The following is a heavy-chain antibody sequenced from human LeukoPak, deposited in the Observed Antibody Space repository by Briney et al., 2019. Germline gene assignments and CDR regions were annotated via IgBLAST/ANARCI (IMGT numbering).Heavy chain of an antibody. CDR3: ARESRGYSAYDYMGLDY. Sequence: SETLPLTCNVSGGSISSGDYYWTWIRQPPGKGLEWLGDIYYSVTTYYNPSFKSRVTISVDTSKNQVSLKLSSVTAADTAVYYCARESRGYSAYDYMGLDYWGQGTLVTVSS. J-gene: IGHJ4*02. D-gene: IGHD5-12*01. CDR2: IYYSVTT. V-gene: IGHV4-30-4*01. CDR1: GGSISSGDYY.